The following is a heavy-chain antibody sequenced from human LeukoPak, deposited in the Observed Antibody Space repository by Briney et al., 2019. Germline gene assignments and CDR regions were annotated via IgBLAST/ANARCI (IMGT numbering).Heavy chain of an antibody. CDR1: GFTFSSXX. CDR2: IRYDGSNK. V-gene: IGHV3-30*02. D-gene: IGHD6-13*01. J-gene: IGHJ4*02. CDR3: ARHEKQQLAAYFDY. Sequence: GGSLRLSCAASGFTFSSXXXXXXXXAXXXXXXXXXFIRYDGSNKYYADSVKGRFTISRDNSKNTLYLQMNSLRAEDTAVYYCARHEKQQLAAYFDYWGQGTLVTVSS.